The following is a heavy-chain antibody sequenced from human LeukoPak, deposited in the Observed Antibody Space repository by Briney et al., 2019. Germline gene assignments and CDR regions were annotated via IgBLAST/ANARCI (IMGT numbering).Heavy chain of an antibody. CDR1: GFTFRRYS. CDR2: INEGSNNI. Sequence: GGSLRLSCAASGFTFRRYSMNWIRQAPGKGLEWISYINEGSNNIYYADSVKGRFTISRDNAKNSLHLQMNSLRVDDTAVYYCARANNAGWFDYWGQGTLVTVSS. J-gene: IGHJ4*02. V-gene: IGHV3-48*01. CDR3: ARANNAGWFDY. D-gene: IGHD6-19*01.